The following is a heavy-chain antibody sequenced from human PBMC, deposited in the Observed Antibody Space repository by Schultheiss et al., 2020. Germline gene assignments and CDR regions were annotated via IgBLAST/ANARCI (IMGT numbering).Heavy chain of an antibody. V-gene: IGHV4-59*11. Sequence: SETLSLTCAVSGGSISDHYWSWVRQPPGKGLEWIGYVYYSGSSSYNPSLKSRVTISVDTSKNQFSLKLSSVTAADTAVYYCARGGYSYGYGPYYYYYYGMDVWGQGTTVTVSS. J-gene: IGHJ6*02. CDR3: ARGGYSYGYGPYYYYYYGMDV. D-gene: IGHD5-18*01. CDR2: VYYSGSS. CDR1: GGSISDHY.